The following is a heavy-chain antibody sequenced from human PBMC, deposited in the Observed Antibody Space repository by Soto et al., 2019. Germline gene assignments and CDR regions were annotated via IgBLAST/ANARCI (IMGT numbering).Heavy chain of an antibody. D-gene: IGHD6-13*01. Sequence: PGESLKISCKASGHSFSSYYIAWVRLLPGKGLECLGIIYPSDSDTKYSPSLQGRVTISVDRSTTTAYLQWNSLKASDTAMYYCARHQGKATYYYYYGMDVWGQGTTVTVSS. J-gene: IGHJ6*02. CDR2: IYPSDSDT. V-gene: IGHV5-51*01. CDR3: ARHQGKATYYYYYGMDV. CDR1: GHSFSSYY.